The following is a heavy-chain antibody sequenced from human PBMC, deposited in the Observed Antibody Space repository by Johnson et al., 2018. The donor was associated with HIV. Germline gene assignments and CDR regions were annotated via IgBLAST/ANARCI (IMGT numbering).Heavy chain of an antibody. D-gene: IGHD5-18*01. Sequence: QVQLVESVGGVVQPGGSLRLSCAASGFTFSSYGMHWVRQAPGKGLEWVAFIRYDGSNKYYVDSVKGRFTISRDNAKKSLYLQMNSLRAEDTAVYYCASPYSYGLDDAFDIWGQGTMVTVSS. CDR1: GFTFSSYG. CDR2: IRYDGSNK. CDR3: ASPYSYGLDDAFDI. J-gene: IGHJ3*02. V-gene: IGHV3-30*02.